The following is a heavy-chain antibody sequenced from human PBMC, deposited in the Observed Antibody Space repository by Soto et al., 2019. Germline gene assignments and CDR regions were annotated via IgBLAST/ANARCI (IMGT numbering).Heavy chain of an antibody. D-gene: IGHD6-6*01. CDR3: ASARGETDAFDI. CDR1: GYTFTSYY. Sequence: GASVKVSCKASGYTFTSYYINWVLQATGQGLEWMGWMNPNSGNTGYAQKFQGRVTMTRNTSISTAYMELSSLRSEDTAVYYCASARGETDAFDIWGQGTMVTVSS. CDR2: MNPNSGNT. V-gene: IGHV1-8*01. J-gene: IGHJ3*02.